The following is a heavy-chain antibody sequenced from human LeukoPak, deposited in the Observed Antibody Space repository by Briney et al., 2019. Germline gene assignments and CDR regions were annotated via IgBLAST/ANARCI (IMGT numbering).Heavy chain of an antibody. CDR1: GFTFSIYS. V-gene: IGHV3-48*04. CDR3: AKGSLTVGAFDI. Sequence: PGGSLRLSCAASGFTFSIYSMNWVRQAPGKGLEWLSYISSTSTTIYEADSVKGRFTISRDNAKNSLYLQMNSLRAEDMALYYCAKGSLTVGAFDIWGQGTMVTVSS. D-gene: IGHD1-26*01. J-gene: IGHJ3*02. CDR2: ISSTSTTI.